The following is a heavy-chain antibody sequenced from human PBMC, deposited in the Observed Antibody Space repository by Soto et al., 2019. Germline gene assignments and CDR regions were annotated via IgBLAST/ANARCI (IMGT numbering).Heavy chain of an antibody. J-gene: IGHJ6*02. CDR1: GFTFSSYG. D-gene: IGHD3-9*01. V-gene: IGHV3-33*01. CDR3: ARDYYDILRDYYYYGMDV. Sequence: QVQLVESGGGVVQPGRPLRLSCAASGFTFSSYGMHWVRQAPGKGLEWVAVIWDDGSNKYYADSVKGRFTISRDNSKNTLYLQMNSLRAEDTAVYYCARDYYDILRDYYYYGMDVWGQGTTVTVSS. CDR2: IWDDGSNK.